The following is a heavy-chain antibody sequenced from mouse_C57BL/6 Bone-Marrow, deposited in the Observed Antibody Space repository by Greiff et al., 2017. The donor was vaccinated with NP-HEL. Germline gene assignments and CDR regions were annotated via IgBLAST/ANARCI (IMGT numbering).Heavy chain of an antibody. Sequence: EVQLVESGGGLVQPGGSLSLSCAASGFTFTDYYMSWVRQPPGKALEWLGFIRNKANGYTTEYSASVKGRFTISRDNSQSILYLQMNALRAEDSATYYWASLARDSFDYWGQGTTLTVSS. CDR1: GFTFTDYY. CDR2: IRNKANGYTT. J-gene: IGHJ2*01. V-gene: IGHV7-3*01. CDR3: ASLARDSFDY. D-gene: IGHD3-2*01.